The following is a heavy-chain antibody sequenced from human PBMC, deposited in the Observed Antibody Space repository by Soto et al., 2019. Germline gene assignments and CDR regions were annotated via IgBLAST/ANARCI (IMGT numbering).Heavy chain of an antibody. J-gene: IGHJ5*02. V-gene: IGHV1-18*04. CDR3: ATSYDSGFDP. Sequence: QLPLVQSGAEVERPGASVRVSCKAYGYPFSNYGISWIRQAPGQGLEWMGWIKPDNGDTNYAQKFQGRVTMTTDTSSNTAYMELRSLRSDDTAVYYCATSYDSGFDPWGQGTLVSVSS. CDR2: IKPDNGDT. D-gene: IGHD5-12*01. CDR1: GYPFSNYG.